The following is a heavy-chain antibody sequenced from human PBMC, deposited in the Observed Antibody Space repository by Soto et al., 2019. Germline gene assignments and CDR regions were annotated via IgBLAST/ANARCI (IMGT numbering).Heavy chain of an antibody. J-gene: IGHJ3*02. CDR3: ARLTGSFAFDI. D-gene: IGHD1-20*01. Sequence: GGSLRLSCAASGFTFSSYSMNWVRRAPGKGLEWVSYISSSSSTIYYADSVKGRFTISRDNAKNSLYLQMNSLRAEDTAVYYCARLTGSFAFDIWGQGTMVTVSS. CDR2: ISSSSSTI. V-gene: IGHV3-48*01. CDR1: GFTFSSYS.